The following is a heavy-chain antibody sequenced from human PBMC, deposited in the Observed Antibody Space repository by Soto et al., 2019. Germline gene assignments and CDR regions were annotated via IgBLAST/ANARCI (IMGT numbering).Heavy chain of an antibody. V-gene: IGHV1-46*01. CDR1: GYTFTSYY. J-gene: IGHJ6*02. CDR2: INPSGGST. CDR3: ARGRNDYYGMDV. Sequence: QVQLVQSGAEVKKPGASVKVSCKASGYTFTSYYMHWVRQAPGQGLEWMGIINPSGGSTSYAQKFQGRGTMARDTSTSTVYMELSSLRSEDTAVYYCARGRNDYYGMDVWGQGTTVTVSS.